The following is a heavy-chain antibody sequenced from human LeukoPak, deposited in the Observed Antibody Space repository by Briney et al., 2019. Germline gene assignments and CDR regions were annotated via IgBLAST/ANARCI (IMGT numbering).Heavy chain of an antibody. CDR3: GRDPNGDYVGAFEF. V-gene: IGHV3-NL1*01. D-gene: IGHD3-16*01. J-gene: IGHJ3*01. CDR2: IHGDGETT. CDR1: GITFSHYG. Sequence: GRSLRLSCAASGITFSHYGMHWVRQPPGKGLEWVSGIHGDGETTYYGDSVKGRFTISRDNSKSTPYLQMNSLRVEDTAEYFCGRDPNGDYVGAFEFWGQGTKVAVSS.